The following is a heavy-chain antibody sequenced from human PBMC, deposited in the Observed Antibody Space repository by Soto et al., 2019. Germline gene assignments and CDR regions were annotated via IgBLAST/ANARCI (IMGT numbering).Heavy chain of an antibody. CDR2: IWYDGSKK. CDR1: GFTFSSYG. Sequence: GGSLRLSCAASGFTFSSYGMHWVRQAPGKGLEWVAVIWYDGSKKYYADSVKGRFTISRDNSKNTLNLQMNSLRVEDTAVYYCARGQYSNSGSFDCWGQGTLVTVSS. V-gene: IGHV3-33*01. CDR3: ARGQYSNSGSFDC. D-gene: IGHD6-6*01. J-gene: IGHJ4*02.